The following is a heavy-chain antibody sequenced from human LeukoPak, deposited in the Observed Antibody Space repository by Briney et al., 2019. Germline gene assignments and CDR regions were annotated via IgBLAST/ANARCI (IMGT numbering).Heavy chain of an antibody. J-gene: IGHJ4*02. V-gene: IGHV3-30*04. Sequence: GGSLRLSCAASGFTFSSYAMHWVRQAPGKGLEWVAVISYDGSNEYYADSVKGRFTISRDNSKNTLYLQMNSLRAEDTAVYYCAVLASGNYSAYWGQGALVTVSS. CDR3: AVLASGNYSAY. CDR2: ISYDGSNE. CDR1: GFTFSSYA. D-gene: IGHD1-26*01.